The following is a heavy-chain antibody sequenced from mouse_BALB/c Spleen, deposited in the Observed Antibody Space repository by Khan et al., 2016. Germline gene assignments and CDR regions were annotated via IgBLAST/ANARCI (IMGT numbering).Heavy chain of an antibody. V-gene: IGHV9-2-1*01. J-gene: IGHJ3*01. CDR3: AREDYGSGYPY. Sequence: QIQLVQSGPELKKPGETVKISCKASGYTFTDYSMHWVKQAPGKGLKWMGWINTETGEPTYADDFKGRFAFSLETSASTAYLQINNLKNEDTATYFCAREDYGSGYPYWGQGTLVTVSA. D-gene: IGHD1-1*01. CDR1: GYTFTDYS. CDR2: INTETGEP.